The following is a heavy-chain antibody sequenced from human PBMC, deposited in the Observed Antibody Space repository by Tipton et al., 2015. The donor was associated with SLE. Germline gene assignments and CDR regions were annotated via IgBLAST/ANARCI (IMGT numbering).Heavy chain of an antibody. Sequence: TLSLTCTVSGGSISTYYWSWIRQPPGRGLEWIGFIYYGGTANNNPSLKSRVTISVDTSKNQFSLKLSSVTAADTAVYYCARSGPSWGYYYYMDVWGKGTTVTVSS. D-gene: IGHD3-16*01. CDR2: IYYGGTA. V-gene: IGHV4-59*12. CDR3: ARSGPSWGYYYYMDV. J-gene: IGHJ6*03. CDR1: GGSISTYY.